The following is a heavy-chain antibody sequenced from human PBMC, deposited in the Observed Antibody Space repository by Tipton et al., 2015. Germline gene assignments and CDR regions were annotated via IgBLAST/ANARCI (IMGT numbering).Heavy chain of an antibody. V-gene: IGHV3-21*01. J-gene: IGHJ4*02. CDR2: ISSSSSYI. CDR1: GFTFSTYS. Sequence: SLRLSCAASGFTFSTYSMHWVRQAPGKGLEWVSCISSSSSYINYADSVKGRFTISRDNAKNSLYLQMNSLRAEDTAVYYCARGPGGDYSHFDYWGQGTLITVSS. CDR3: ARGPGGDYSHFDY. D-gene: IGHD4-17*01.